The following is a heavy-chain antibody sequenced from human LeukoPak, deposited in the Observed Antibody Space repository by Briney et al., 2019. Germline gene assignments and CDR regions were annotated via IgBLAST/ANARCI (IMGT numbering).Heavy chain of an antibody. CDR1: GFTFSNYW. J-gene: IGHJ4*02. CDR3: VADSENRSAGDY. V-gene: IGHV3-74*01. Sequence: PGGSLRLSCAGSGFTFSNYWIHWVRQVPGKGLLWVSRIDSVGNRIVYADSVKGRFTISRDNAKNTVYLQMNSLRAEDTAVYYCVADSENRSAGDYWGQGTLVTVSS. D-gene: IGHD1-14*01. CDR2: IDSVGNRI.